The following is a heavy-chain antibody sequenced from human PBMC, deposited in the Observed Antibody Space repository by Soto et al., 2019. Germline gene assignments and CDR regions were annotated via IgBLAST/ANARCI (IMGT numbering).Heavy chain of an antibody. CDR1: GGSISSGNYY. Sequence: SETLSLTCTVSGGSISSGNYYWSWIRQHPGKGLEWIGYIYYSGSTYYNPSLKSRVTISLDTSKNQFSLKLSSVTVADTAVYYCARGPDYPDMNFDYWGQGTLVTVSS. D-gene: IGHD5-12*01. J-gene: IGHJ4*02. CDR3: ARGPDYPDMNFDY. V-gene: IGHV4-31*03. CDR2: IYYSGST.